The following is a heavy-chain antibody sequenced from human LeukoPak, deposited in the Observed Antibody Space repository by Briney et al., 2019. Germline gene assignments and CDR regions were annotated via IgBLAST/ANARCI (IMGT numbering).Heavy chain of an antibody. Sequence: GGSLRLSCAASGFTLTKYAMSWVRQAPGKGLEWVSSINPSSGNTYYADSVKGRFTISGDNSKNTLYLQMNSLRAEDTAVYYCAKDYVSGDGYWDFDYWGQGTLVTVSS. V-gene: IGHV3-23*01. CDR1: GFTLTKYA. CDR3: AKDYVSGDGYWDFDY. D-gene: IGHD5-24*01. J-gene: IGHJ4*02. CDR2: INPSSGNT.